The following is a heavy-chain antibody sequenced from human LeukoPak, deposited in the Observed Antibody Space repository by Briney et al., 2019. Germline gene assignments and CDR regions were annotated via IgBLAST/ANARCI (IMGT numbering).Heavy chain of an antibody. D-gene: IGHD6-13*01. J-gene: IGHJ4*02. V-gene: IGHV3-21*01. CDR3: ARSWGSSWYECFDY. CDR1: AFTFSSYS. CDR2: ISSTRRYL. Sequence: GGSLRLSRAPSAFTFSSYSMDWVRPAPRKGLEWVSSISSTRRYLSYADSAKGRFTNSRDNAKNSLYLQMNSLRAEDTAVYYCARSWGSSWYECFDYWGRGTLVTVSA.